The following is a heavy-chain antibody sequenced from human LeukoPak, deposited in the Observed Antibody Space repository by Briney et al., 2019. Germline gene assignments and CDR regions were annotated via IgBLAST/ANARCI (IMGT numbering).Heavy chain of an antibody. D-gene: IGHD3-22*01. Sequence: GGSLRLSCAASGFTFSSYAMSWVRQAPGKGLECISGFSGSGGSTYYADSVKGRFTISRDNSKNTLYLQMNSLRAEDTAVYCCAKDPVYYYDSSGYYDYWGQGTLVTVSS. CDR2: FSGSGGST. CDR3: AKDPVYYYDSSGYYDY. J-gene: IGHJ4*02. V-gene: IGHV3-23*01. CDR1: GFTFSSYA.